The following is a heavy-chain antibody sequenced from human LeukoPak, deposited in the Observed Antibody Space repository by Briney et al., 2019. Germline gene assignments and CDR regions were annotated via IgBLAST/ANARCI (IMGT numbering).Heavy chain of an antibody. D-gene: IGHD3-22*01. V-gene: IGHV4-59*12. J-gene: IGHJ4*02. CDR1: GGSISSYY. Sequence: ETLSLTCTVFGGSISSYYWRCIRQPPGGGLECLVYNYYSGSTYYTPSLKSRVTISVATSTNHISMKLSSLNVADPAVYYCARDRDYYDSSGHSETYFDYWGQGTLVTVSS. CDR2: NYYSGST. CDR3: ARDRDYYDSSGHSETYFDY.